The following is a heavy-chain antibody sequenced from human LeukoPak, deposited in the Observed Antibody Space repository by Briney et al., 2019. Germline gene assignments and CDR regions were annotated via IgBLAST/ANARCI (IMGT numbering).Heavy chain of an antibody. CDR3: ARSRINYGDYYYFGMDV. CDR1: GFTFTDYFSDYY. CDR2: VSNRGTTI. V-gene: IGHV3-11*01. Sequence: GGSLRPSCAASGFTFTDYFSDYYMTWIRQAPGKGLEWISYVSNRGTTIFYAGSVKGRFTSSRDNSKNSVYLRMNNLRAEDTAVYYCARSRINYGDYYYFGMDVWGQGTTVTVSS. J-gene: IGHJ6*02. D-gene: IGHD4-17*01.